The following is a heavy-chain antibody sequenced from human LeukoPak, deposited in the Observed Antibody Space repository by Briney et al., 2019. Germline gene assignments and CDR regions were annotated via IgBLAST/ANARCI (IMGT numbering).Heavy chain of an antibody. CDR2: INPNSGGT. V-gene: IGHV1-2*02. CDR1: EYTFTDYY. CDR3: ARDSRPNKAFDI. J-gene: IGHJ3*02. D-gene: IGHD6-6*01. Sequence: ASVKVSCKASEYTFTDYYIHCVRQAPGQGLEWMGWINPNSGGTNYAQKFQGRVTMTRDTSFSTAFMELSRLRSDDTAVYYCARDSRPNKAFDIWGQGTMVTVSS.